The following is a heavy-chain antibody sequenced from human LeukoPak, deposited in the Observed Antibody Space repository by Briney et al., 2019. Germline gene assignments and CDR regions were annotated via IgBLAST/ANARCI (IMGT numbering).Heavy chain of an antibody. V-gene: IGHV3-48*04. J-gene: IGHJ5*02. CDR1: GFIFSNYA. CDR3: ARGLSGNNWFDP. D-gene: IGHD3-16*01. Sequence: GGSLRLSCAASGFIFSNYAIHWVRQAPGKGLEWVSYISSSGSTIYYADSVKGRFTISRDNAKNSLYLQMNSLRAEDTAVYYCARGLSGNNWFDPWGQGTLVTVSS. CDR2: ISSSGSTI.